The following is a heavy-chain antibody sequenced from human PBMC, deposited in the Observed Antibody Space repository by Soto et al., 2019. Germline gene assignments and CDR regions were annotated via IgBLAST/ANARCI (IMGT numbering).Heavy chain of an antibody. J-gene: IGHJ6*03. D-gene: IGHD3-3*01. CDR3: ARATIFGVVNRVFDYYCYYKDV. Sequence: ASVKVSCKASGYSFTSYGISWVRQAPGQGLEWMGWISAYNGNTNYAQKLQGRVTMTTDTSTSTAYMELRSLRSDDTAVYYCARATIFGVVNRVFDYYCYYKDVWGKGTTVTVSS. V-gene: IGHV1-18*01. CDR2: ISAYNGNT. CDR1: GYSFTSYG.